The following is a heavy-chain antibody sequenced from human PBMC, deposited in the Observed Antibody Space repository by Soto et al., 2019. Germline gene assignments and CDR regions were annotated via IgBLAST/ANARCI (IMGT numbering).Heavy chain of an antibody. CDR2: IVVGSGNT. CDR3: AAGQATTRDYYYGMDV. J-gene: IGHJ6*02. V-gene: IGHV1-58*01. Sequence: SVKVSCKASGFTFTSSAVQWVRQARGQRLGWIGWIVVGSGNTNYAQKFQERVTITRDMSTSTAYMELSSLRSEDTAVYYCAAGQATTRDYYYGMDVWGQGTTVTVSS. CDR1: GFTFTSSA. D-gene: IGHD5-12*01.